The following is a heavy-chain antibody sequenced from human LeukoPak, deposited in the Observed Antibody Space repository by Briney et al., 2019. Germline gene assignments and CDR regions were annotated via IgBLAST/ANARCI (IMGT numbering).Heavy chain of an antibody. J-gene: IGHJ2*01. Sequence: SETLSLTCTVSDDSITRSNFYWGWIRQPPEKGLEWIGTFFYTGTTYFNPSLKSRVTVSADTSKNQFSLMLTSVTAADTAVYYCAGTMVYAAKGAWYFDLWGRGTLVTVSS. D-gene: IGHD2-8*01. CDR1: DDSITRSNFY. CDR3: AGTMVYAAKGAWYFDL. V-gene: IGHV4-39*07. CDR2: FFYTGTT.